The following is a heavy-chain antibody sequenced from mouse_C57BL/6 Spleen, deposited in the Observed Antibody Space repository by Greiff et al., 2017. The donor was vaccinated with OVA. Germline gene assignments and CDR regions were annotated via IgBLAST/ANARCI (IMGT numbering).Heavy chain of an antibody. Sequence: QVQLQQPGAELVRPGSSVKLSCKASGYTFTSYWMHWVKQRPIQGLEWIGNIDPSDSDTHYNQKFKDKATLTVDKSSSTAYMQLSSLTSEDSAVYYCARGYYGSSPYWYFDVWGTGTTVTVSS. J-gene: IGHJ1*03. CDR1: GYTFTSYW. CDR2: IDPSDSDT. D-gene: IGHD1-1*01. V-gene: IGHV1-52*01. CDR3: ARGYYGSSPYWYFDV.